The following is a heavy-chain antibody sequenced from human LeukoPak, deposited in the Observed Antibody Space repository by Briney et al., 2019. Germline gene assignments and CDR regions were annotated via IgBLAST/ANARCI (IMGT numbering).Heavy chain of an antibody. CDR3: ASILPTVTTNYYYYGMDV. CDR2: INHSGST. V-gene: IGHV4-34*01. CDR1: GGSFSGYY. D-gene: IGHD4-11*01. Sequence: PSETLSLTCAVYGGSFSGYYWSWIRQPPGKGLEWIGEINHSGSTNYNPSLKSRVTISVDTSKNQSSLKLSSVTAADTAVYYCASILPTVTTNYYYYGMDVWGQGTTVTVSS. J-gene: IGHJ6*02.